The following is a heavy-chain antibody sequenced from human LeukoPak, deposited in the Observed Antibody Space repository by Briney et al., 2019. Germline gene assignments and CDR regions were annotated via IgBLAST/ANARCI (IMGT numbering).Heavy chain of an antibody. CDR3: ARTGTAVADPYFDY. V-gene: IGHV1-18*01. CDR2: ISAYNGNT. D-gene: IGHD6-19*01. CDR1: GYTFTSYG. J-gene: IGHJ4*02. Sequence: ASLKVSCKASGYTFTSYGISWVRQAPGQGLEWMGWISAYNGNTNYAQKFQGRVTITADESTSTAYMELSSLRSEDTAVYYCARTGTAVADPYFDYWGQGTLVTVSS.